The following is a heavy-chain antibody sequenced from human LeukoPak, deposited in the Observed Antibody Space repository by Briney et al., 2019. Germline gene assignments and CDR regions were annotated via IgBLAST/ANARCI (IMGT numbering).Heavy chain of an antibody. D-gene: IGHD3-3*01. CDR3: AKDWAYYDFWSGPEYFDL. V-gene: IGHV3-43D*03. J-gene: IGHJ2*01. CDR1: GFTFDDYA. Sequence: PGGSLRLSCAASGFTFDDYAMHWVRQAPGKGLEWVSLISWDGGSTYYADSVRGRFTISRDNSKNSLYLQMNSLRAEDTALYYCAKDWAYYDFWSGPEYFDLWGRGTLVTVSS. CDR2: ISWDGGST.